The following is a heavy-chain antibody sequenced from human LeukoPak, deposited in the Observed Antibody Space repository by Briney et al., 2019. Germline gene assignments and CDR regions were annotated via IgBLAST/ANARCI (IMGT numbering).Heavy chain of an antibody. Sequence: SGTLSLTCAVSGGSISSSNWWSWVRQPPGKGLEWIGEIYHSGSTNYNPSLKSRVTISVDKSKNQFSLKLSSVTAADTAVYYCARDPLDRSGLDAFDIWGQGTMVTVSS. CDR2: IYHSGST. CDR1: GGSISSSNW. V-gene: IGHV4-4*02. J-gene: IGHJ3*02. CDR3: ARDPLDRSGLDAFDI. D-gene: IGHD3-22*01.